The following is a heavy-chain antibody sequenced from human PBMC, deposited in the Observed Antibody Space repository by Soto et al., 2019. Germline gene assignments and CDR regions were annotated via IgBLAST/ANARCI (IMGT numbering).Heavy chain of an antibody. V-gene: IGHV3-15*01. D-gene: IGHD2-15*01. J-gene: IGHJ4*02. CDR3: TTERPPVVVAATRSLGERRSFDY. Sequence: GGSLRLSCAASGFTFSNAWMSWVRQAPGKGLEWVGRIKSKTDGGTTDYAAPVKGRFTISRDDSKNTLYLQMNSLKTEDTAVYYCTTERPPVVVAATRSLGERRSFDYWGQGTLVTVSS. CDR1: GFTFSNAW. CDR2: IKSKTDGGTT.